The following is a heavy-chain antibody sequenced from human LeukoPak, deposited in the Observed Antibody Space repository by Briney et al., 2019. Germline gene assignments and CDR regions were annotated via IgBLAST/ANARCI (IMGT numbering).Heavy chain of an antibody. CDR3: ARGCSSTSCYASAFYYYYYMDV. J-gene: IGHJ6*03. CDR2: INPNSGGP. Sequence: ASVKVSCKASGYTFTGYYMHWVRQAPGQGLEWMGWINPNSGGPNYAQKFQGRVTMTRDTSISTAYMELSRLRSDDTAVYYCARGCSSTSCYASAFYYYYYMDVWGKGTTVTVSS. V-gene: IGHV1-2*02. D-gene: IGHD2-2*01. CDR1: GYTFTGYY.